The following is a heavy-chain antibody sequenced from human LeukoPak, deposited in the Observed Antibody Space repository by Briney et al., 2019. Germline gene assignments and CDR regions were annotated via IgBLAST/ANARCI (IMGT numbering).Heavy chain of an antibody. V-gene: IGHV4-39*01. CDR1: GGSISSSSYY. Sequence: PSETLSLTCTVSGGSISSSSYYWGWIRQPPGKGLEWIGSIYYSGSTYYNPSLKSRVTISVDTPKNQFSLKLSSVTAADTAVYYCTALVGSSSFISFDYWGQGTLVTVSS. CDR2: IYYSGST. CDR3: TALVGSSSFISFDY. J-gene: IGHJ4*02. D-gene: IGHD6-6*01.